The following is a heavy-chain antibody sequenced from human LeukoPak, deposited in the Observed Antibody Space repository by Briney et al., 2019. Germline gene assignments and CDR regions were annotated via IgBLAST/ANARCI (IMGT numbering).Heavy chain of an antibody. J-gene: IGHJ4*02. D-gene: IGHD6-6*01. CDR2: FDPEDGET. CDR1: GYTLTELS. CDR3: ATVPGPDIAARY. Sequence: ASVTVSCKASGYTLTELSMHWVRQAPGKGLEWMGGFDPEDGETIYAQKFQGRVTMTEDTSTDTAYMELSSLRSEDTAVYYCATVPGPDIAARYWGQGTLVTVSS. V-gene: IGHV1-24*01.